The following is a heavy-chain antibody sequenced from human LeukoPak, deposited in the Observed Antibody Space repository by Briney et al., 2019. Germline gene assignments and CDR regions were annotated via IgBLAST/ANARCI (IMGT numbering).Heavy chain of an antibody. J-gene: IGHJ4*02. Sequence: ASVKVSCKGSGYTFPAYYMHWVRQAPGQGLEWMGWINPNSGTKYAQKFQGWVTMTGDTSISTAYMEVSRLRSDDTAVYYCARGEDNGDDFDYWGQGTLVTVSS. CDR2: INPNSGT. CDR3: ARGEDNGDDFDY. CDR1: GYTFPAYY. V-gene: IGHV1-2*04. D-gene: IGHD4-17*01.